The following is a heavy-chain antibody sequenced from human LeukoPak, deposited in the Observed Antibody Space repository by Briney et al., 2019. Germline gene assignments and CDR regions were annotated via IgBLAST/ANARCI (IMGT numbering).Heavy chain of an antibody. D-gene: IGHD3-22*01. V-gene: IGHV3-23*01. CDR2: ISNSGGST. CDR1: GFTFNTYT. CDR3: AKIAPPNDSSGYLDY. Sequence: GGSLRLSCAASGFTFNTYTMYWVRQAPGKGLEWVSGISNSGGSTYYADSVKGRFTISRDNSKNTLYLQMTSLRAEDTAVYYCAKIAPPNDSSGYLDYWGQGTLVTVSS. J-gene: IGHJ4*02.